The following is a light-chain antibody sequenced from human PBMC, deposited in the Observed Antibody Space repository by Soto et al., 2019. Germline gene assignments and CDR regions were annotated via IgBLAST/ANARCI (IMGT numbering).Light chain of an antibody. CDR1: NSNIGNNA. CDR2: SDH. J-gene: IGLJ1*01. Sequence: QSVLTQPPSVSGPPGQRVTISGSGSNSNIGNNAVTWYQQLPGMAPRVLIHSDHQRHSGVPDRFFGSKSGTSASLAISGLQSQDEADYHCGVWDDSLNGYVFGSGTKLTVL. V-gene: IGLV1-44*01. CDR3: GVWDDSLNGYV.